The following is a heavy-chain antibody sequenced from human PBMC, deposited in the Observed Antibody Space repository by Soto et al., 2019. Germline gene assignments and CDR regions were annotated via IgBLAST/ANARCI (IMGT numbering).Heavy chain of an antibody. D-gene: IGHD1-7*01. J-gene: IGHJ6*03. CDR3: ARNLQKLELRYYYYYMDV. CDR1: GDSVSSNSAA. CDR2: TYYRSKWYN. Sequence: SQTLSLTCAISGDSVSSNSAAWNWIRQAPSRGLEWLGRTYYRSKWYNDYAVSVKSRITINPDTSKNQFSLQLNSVTPEDTAVYYCARNLQKLELRYYYYYMDVWGKGTTVTGSS. V-gene: IGHV6-1*01.